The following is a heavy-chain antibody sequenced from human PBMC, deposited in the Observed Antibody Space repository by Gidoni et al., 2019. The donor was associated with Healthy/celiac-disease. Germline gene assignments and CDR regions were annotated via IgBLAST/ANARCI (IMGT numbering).Heavy chain of an antibody. Sequence: EVQLVESGGGLVKPGRSLRLSCTASGFTFGDYAISWFRQAPGKGLEWVGFIRSKAYGGTTEYAASVKGRFTISRDDSKSIAYLQMNSLKTEDTAVYYCTSDSSGYYPNWFDPWGQGTLVTVSS. J-gene: IGHJ5*02. V-gene: IGHV3-49*05. CDR2: IRSKAYGGTT. CDR1: GFTFGDYA. D-gene: IGHD3-22*01. CDR3: TSDSSGYYPNWFDP.